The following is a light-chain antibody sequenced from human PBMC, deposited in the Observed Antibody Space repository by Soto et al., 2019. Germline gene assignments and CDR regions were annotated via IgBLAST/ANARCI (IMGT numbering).Light chain of an antibody. Sequence: EIGMTQSPAPLSVSSGEKATLSRRASQSVSSNLAWYQQKPGQAPRLLIYAASTRATGFPARFSGSGSGTDFTLTISRLEPEDFAVYYCQQYGSSPLTFGQGTRLEI. V-gene: IGKV3-20*01. CDR3: QQYGSSPLT. J-gene: IGKJ5*01. CDR1: QSVSSN. CDR2: AAS.